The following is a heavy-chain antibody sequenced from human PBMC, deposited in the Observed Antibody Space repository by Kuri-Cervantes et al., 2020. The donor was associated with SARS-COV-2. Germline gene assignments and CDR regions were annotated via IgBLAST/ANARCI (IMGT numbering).Heavy chain of an antibody. CDR3: ARVRGSYGMDV. CDR1: RFTFTSYA. J-gene: IGHJ6*02. Sequence: GGSRRLSCAASRFTFTSYAMSWVRQAPGKGLEWVANIKQDGSEKYYVDSVKGPFTISRDNANNSLYLQMNSLRAEDTAVYYCARVRGSYGMDVWGQGTTVTVSS. CDR2: IKQDGSEK. V-gene: IGHV3-7*03. D-gene: IGHD3-10*01.